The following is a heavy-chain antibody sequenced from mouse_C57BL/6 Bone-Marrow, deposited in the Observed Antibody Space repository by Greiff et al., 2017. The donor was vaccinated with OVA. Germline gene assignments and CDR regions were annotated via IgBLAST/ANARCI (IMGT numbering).Heavy chain of an antibody. CDR2: IDPNSGGT. CDR3: ARLYDGYYGGLFDD. V-gene: IGHV1-72*01. Sequence: QVQLKQPGAELVKPGASVKLSCKASGYTFTSYWMHWVKQRPGRGLEWIGRIDPNSGGTKYNEKFKSKATLTVDKPSSTAYMQLSSLTSEDSAVYYCARLYDGYYGGLFDDWGQGTTLTVSS. CDR1: GYTFTSYW. D-gene: IGHD2-3*01. J-gene: IGHJ2*01.